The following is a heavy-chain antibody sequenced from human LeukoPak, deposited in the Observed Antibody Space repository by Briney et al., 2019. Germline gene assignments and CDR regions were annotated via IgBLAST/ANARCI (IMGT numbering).Heavy chain of an antibody. J-gene: IGHJ4*02. V-gene: IGHV3-30*19. CDR3: AKDGYDYYYDSSGYLDY. D-gene: IGHD3-22*01. Sequence: PGGSLRLSCAASGFTFSSYGMHWVRQAPGKGLEWVAVISYDGSNKYYADSVKGRFTISRDNSKNTLYLQMNSLRAEDTAVYYCAKDGYDYYYDSSGYLDYWGQGTLVTVSS. CDR1: GFTFSSYG. CDR2: ISYDGSNK.